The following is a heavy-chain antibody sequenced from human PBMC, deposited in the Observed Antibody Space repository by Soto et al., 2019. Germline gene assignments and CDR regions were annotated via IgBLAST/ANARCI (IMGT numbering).Heavy chain of an antibody. D-gene: IGHD5-18*01. CDR2: IYPGDSDA. CDR1: GYSFASYW. Sequence: PGESLKISCKGSGYSFASYWIDWVRQVPGKGLEWMGIIYPGDSDARYSPSFQGQVTISADKSSSTAYLQWSSLKASDTAMYYCARHDGYNTFHYGMDVWGQGTTVTVSS. V-gene: IGHV5-51*01. J-gene: IGHJ6*02. CDR3: ARHDGYNTFHYGMDV.